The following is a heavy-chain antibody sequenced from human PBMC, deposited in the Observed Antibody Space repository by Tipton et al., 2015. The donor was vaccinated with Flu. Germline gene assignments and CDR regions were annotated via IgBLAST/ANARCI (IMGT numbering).Heavy chain of an antibody. CDR1: GASITIYY. CDR2: IYYSGST. J-gene: IGHJ6*02. D-gene: IGHD4-11*01. CDR3: ASATTVTTSGMDV. V-gene: IGHV4-59*01. Sequence: TLSLTCTVSGASITIYYLTWIPQPPGRGLEWIGPIYYSGSTDNNPSLKSRVTISVDTSKNPFSLKLNSVTAADTAVYYCASATTVTTSGMDVWGQGTTVTVSS.